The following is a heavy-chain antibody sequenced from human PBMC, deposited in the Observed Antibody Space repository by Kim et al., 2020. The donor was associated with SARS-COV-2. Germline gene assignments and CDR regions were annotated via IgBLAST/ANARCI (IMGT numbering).Heavy chain of an antibody. V-gene: IGHV4-39*01. CDR3: ARHQSSGWYWGYAFDI. Sequence: SETLSLTCTVSGGSISSSSYYWGWIRQPPGKGLEWIGSIYYSGSTYYNPSLKCRVTISVDTSKNQFSLKLSSVTAADTAVYYCARHQSSGWYWGYAFDIWGQGTMVTASS. CDR1: GGSISSSSYY. D-gene: IGHD6-19*01. J-gene: IGHJ3*02. CDR2: IYYSGST.